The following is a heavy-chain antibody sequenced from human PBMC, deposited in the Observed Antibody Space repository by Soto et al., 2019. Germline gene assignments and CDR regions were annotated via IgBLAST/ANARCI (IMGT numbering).Heavy chain of an antibody. J-gene: IGHJ4*02. D-gene: IGHD6-19*01. CDR2: TYYRSNWRH. CDR1: GDSVSSNTAA. Sequence: QTLSLTCAISGDSVSSNTAAWNWIRSSPSRGLEWLGRTYYRSNWRHDYAVSVKSRITVNPDTSKNHFSLQLNSVTPDDTAVYYCARGVAGSGFDLWGQGTLGTVSS. V-gene: IGHV6-1*01. CDR3: ARGVAGSGFDL.